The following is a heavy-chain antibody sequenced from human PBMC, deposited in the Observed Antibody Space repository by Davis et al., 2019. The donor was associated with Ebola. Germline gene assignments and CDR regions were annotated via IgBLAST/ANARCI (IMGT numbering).Heavy chain of an antibody. J-gene: IGHJ4*02. D-gene: IGHD1-26*01. Sequence: SVKVSCKASGGTFSSYTLSWLRQAPGQGLEWMGWIIPVFGTTNYAQKFQSRVTLTADESTSTAYMDLTNLRSDDTAVYYCAREVGETKLDQWGQGTLVTVSS. CDR3: AREVGETKLDQ. CDR1: GGTFSSYT. V-gene: IGHV1-69*13. CDR2: IIPVFGTT.